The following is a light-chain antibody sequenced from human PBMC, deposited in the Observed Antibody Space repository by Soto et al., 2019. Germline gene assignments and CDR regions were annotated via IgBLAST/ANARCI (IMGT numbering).Light chain of an antibody. V-gene: IGKV3-15*01. J-gene: IGKJ1*01. Sequence: EIVLTQSPPTLSLSPGERATLSCRASQSVSSDLAWYHQKPGQAPRLLIYGASTRATGIPARFSGSGSGTEFTLTIYSLQSEDFAVYYCQQYNNWPRTFGQGTKVDI. CDR3: QQYNNWPRT. CDR1: QSVSSD. CDR2: GAS.